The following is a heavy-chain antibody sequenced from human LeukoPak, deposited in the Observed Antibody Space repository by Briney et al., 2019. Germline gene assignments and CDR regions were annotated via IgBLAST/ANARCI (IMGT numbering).Heavy chain of an antibody. CDR1: GGSISSYY. V-gene: IGHV4-59*01. D-gene: IGHD5-18*01. CDR2: IYYSGST. Sequence: SETLSLTCTVSGGSISSYYWSWIRRPPGKGLEWVGYIYYSGSTNYNPSLKSRVTISVDTSKNQFSLKLSSVAAADTAVYYCARVETAMDLYYYYMDVWGKGTTVTVSS. CDR3: ARVETAMDLYYYYMDV. J-gene: IGHJ6*03.